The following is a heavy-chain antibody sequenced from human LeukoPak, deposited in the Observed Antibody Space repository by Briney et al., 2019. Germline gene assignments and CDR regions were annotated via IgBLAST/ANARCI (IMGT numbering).Heavy chain of an antibody. J-gene: IGHJ5*02. CDR1: GGSISSSSYY. Sequence: SETLSLTCTVSGGSISSSSYYWGWIRQPPGKGLEWIGSIYYSGSTYYNPSLKSRVTISVDTSKNQFSLKLSSVTAADTAVYYCARDLSDHRFDPWGQGTLVTVSS. CDR3: ARDLSDHRFDP. CDR2: IYYSGST. V-gene: IGHV4-39*07.